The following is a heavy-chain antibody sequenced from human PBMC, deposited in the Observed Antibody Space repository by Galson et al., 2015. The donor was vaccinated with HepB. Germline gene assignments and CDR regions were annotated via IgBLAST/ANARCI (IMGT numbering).Heavy chain of an antibody. CDR2: ISSSSSYI. CDR3: ARAHYDILTGYFSGGYYYGMDV. D-gene: IGHD3-9*01. CDR1: GFTFSDYY. V-gene: IGHV3-11*06. J-gene: IGHJ6*02. Sequence: SLRLSCAASGFTFSDYYMSWIRQAPGKGLEWVSYISSSSSYIYYADSVKGRFTISRDNAKNSLYLQMNSLRAEDTAVYYCARAHYDILTGYFSGGYYYGMDVWGQGTTVTVSS.